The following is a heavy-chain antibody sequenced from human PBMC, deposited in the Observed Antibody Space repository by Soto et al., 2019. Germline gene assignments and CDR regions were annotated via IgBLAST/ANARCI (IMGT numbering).Heavy chain of an antibody. CDR3: ARTLYNWNYYFDS. V-gene: IGHV4-39*01. CDR2: VYFTVSS. D-gene: IGHD1-7*01. CDR1: VGSISNSFSY. J-gene: IGHJ4*02. Sequence: ETLSLSCAGVSVGSISNSFSYWGWIRQAPGKGLEWIGSVYFTVSSYSYPSLKSRVTMSVDTSKNQFSLRLSSVTAADTATYSGARTLYNWNYYFDSWGQGTLVTVSS.